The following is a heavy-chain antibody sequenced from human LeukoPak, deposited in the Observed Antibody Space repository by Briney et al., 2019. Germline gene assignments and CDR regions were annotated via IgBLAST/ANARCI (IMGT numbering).Heavy chain of an antibody. J-gene: IGHJ4*02. CDR3: AREWRGYYSPEGIFFDY. V-gene: IGHV4-39*07. CDR1: GGSISSSSYY. CDR2: IFYSGST. Sequence: SETLSLTCTVSGGSISSSSYYWGWIRQPPGKGLEWIGSIFYSGSTYYNASLKSRVTMSVDTSKNQFSLKLSSVTAADTAVYYCAREWRGYYSPEGIFFDYWGQGTLVTVSS. D-gene: IGHD3-3*01.